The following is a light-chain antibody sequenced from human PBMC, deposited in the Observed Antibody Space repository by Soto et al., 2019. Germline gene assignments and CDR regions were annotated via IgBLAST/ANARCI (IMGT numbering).Light chain of an antibody. CDR2: AAS. CDR1: QTVSSDY. CDR3: QQYGSFHLT. J-gene: IGKJ4*02. V-gene: IGKV3-20*01. Sequence: EIVLTQSPGTLSLSPGERATLSCRASQTVSSDYLAWYQQRPGQAPRLLIFAASTRAAGVPDRFSGSGAGTDFTLTISRLEPEDFAVYYCQQYGSFHLTFGGGTKVEIK.